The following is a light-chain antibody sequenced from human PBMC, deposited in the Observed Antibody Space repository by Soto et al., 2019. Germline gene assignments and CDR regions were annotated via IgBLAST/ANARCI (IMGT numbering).Light chain of an antibody. V-gene: IGKV3-11*01. CDR3: QQRSNWPPVFT. J-gene: IGKJ3*01. CDR1: QSVSSY. Sequence: EIVLTQSPATLSLSPGERATLSCRASQSVSSYLAWYQQKPGQAPRLLIYDASSRATGIPARFSGSGSGTDFTHTINSLEPEDFAVYYGQQRSNWPPVFTFGPGTKVDIK. CDR2: DAS.